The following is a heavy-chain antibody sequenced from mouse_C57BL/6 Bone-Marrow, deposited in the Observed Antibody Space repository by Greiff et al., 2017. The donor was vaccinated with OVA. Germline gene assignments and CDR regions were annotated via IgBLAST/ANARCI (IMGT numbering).Heavy chain of an antibody. CDR3: ARGDLLWLRRWYFDV. CDR2: INPNNGGT. Sequence: VQLKQSGPELVKPGASVKISCKASGYTFTDYYMNWVKQSDGKSLEWIGDINPNNGGTSYNQKFKGKATLTVDKSSSTAYMELRSLTSEDSAVYYCARGDLLWLRRWYFDVWGTGTTVTVSS. D-gene: IGHD2-2*01. CDR1: GYTFTDYY. V-gene: IGHV1-26*01. J-gene: IGHJ1*03.